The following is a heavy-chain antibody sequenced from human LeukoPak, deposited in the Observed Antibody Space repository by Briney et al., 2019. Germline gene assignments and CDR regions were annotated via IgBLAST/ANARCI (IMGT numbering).Heavy chain of an antibody. CDR1: GGSMSSYY. Sequence: SETLSLTCTVSGGSMSSYYWGWIRQPPGKGLEWIGSIYYSGSTYYNPSLRGRVTIFVDSSKNQFSLKLSSVTAADTAVYYCARADYSSTWSHDYYYMDVWGKGTTVTVSS. CDR2: IYYSGST. J-gene: IGHJ6*03. V-gene: IGHV4-59*08. D-gene: IGHD6-13*01. CDR3: ARADYSSTWSHDYYYMDV.